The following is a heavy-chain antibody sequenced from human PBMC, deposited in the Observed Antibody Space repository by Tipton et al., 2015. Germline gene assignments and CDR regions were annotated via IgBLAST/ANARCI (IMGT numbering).Heavy chain of an antibody. CDR3: AREHYGGYPFYYYGMDV. J-gene: IGHJ6*02. CDR1: GGTFSSYA. D-gene: IGHD4-17*01. CDR2: ITPIFGTA. Sequence: QLVQSGAEVKKPGASVKVSCKASGGTFSSYAISWVRQAPGQGLEWMGGITPIFGTANYAQKFRGRVTITADKSTSTAFLELSSLRSEDTAVYYCAREHYGGYPFYYYGMDVWGQGTTVTVS. V-gene: IGHV1-69*06.